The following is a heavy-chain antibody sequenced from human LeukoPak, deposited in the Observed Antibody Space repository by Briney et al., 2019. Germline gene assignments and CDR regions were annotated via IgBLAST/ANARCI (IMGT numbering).Heavy chain of an antibody. Sequence: KPSETLSLTCTVSGGSISNNNYYWGWIRQPPGKGLEWIGIISYSGSTYHNPSLKSRVTISVATSKNQFSLKLSSVTAADTAVYYCAATTSVNSAMVIVLDFDFWGQGTLVTVSS. V-gene: IGHV4-39*01. J-gene: IGHJ4*02. D-gene: IGHD5-18*01. CDR3: AATTSVNSAMVIVLDFDF. CDR1: GGSISNNNYY. CDR2: ISYSGST.